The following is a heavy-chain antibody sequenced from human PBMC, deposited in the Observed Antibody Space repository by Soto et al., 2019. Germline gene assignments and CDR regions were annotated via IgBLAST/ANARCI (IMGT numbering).Heavy chain of an antibody. CDR1: GGSISSYY. D-gene: IGHD4-17*01. Sequence: SETLSLPCTVSGGSISSYYWSWIRQPPGKGLEWIGYIYYSGSTNYNPSLKSRVTISVDTSKNQFSLKLGSVTAADTAVYYCARDLSEDYGDYGSYFDYWGQGTLVTVSS. CDR3: ARDLSEDYGDYGSYFDY. J-gene: IGHJ4*02. CDR2: IYYSGST. V-gene: IGHV4-59*01.